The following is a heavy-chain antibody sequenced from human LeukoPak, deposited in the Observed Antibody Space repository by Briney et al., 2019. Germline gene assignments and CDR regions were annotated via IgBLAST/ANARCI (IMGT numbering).Heavy chain of an antibody. CDR3: ARGSGWNSFDP. CDR1: GGSINSDLYY. J-gene: IGHJ5*02. Sequence: PSQTLSLTCTISGGSINSDLYYWAWIRQPAGQRLEWIGRIYTNGWTDYNPSLKRRVTISVDTSKNQFSLKLSFVTAADTAFYYCARGSGWNSFDPWGQGTLVTVSS. CDR2: IYTNGWT. D-gene: IGHD6-19*01. V-gene: IGHV4-61*02.